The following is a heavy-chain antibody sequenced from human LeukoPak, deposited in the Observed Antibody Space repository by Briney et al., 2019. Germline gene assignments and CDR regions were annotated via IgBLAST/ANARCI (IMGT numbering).Heavy chain of an antibody. J-gene: IGHJ4*02. CDR1: GFTFSSYW. CDR3: VVGMRAVAGY. V-gene: IGHV3-74*01. CDR2: INSDGSST. Sequence: QPGGSLRLSCAASGFTFSSYWMHWVRQAPGKGLVWFSRINSDGSSTSYADSVKGRFPISRDNAKNKLYLQMDSLRAEDSGVYECVVGMRAVAGYWGQGTLVTVSS. D-gene: IGHD6-19*01.